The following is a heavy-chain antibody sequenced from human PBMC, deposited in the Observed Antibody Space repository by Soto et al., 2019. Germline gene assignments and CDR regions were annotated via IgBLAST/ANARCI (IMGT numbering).Heavy chain of an antibody. D-gene: IGHD1-26*01. CDR1: GGTLNNYS. CDR2: IIPRHNTT. V-gene: IGHV1-69*08. Sequence: ASVKVSCKASGGTLNNYSLTWVRQAPGQGPEWMGGIIPRHNTTNFAQKFQGRVTISADTSTNTAYLEVTSLRSDDTAVYYCARNIYYNTVDPPFYIDVWGRGTTVTVSS. CDR3: ARNIYYNTVDPPFYIDV. J-gene: IGHJ6*03.